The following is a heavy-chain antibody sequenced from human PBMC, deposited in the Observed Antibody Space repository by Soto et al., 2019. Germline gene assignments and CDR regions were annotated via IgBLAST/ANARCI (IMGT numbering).Heavy chain of an antibody. D-gene: IGHD3-22*01. CDR1: GYSISSGYY. CDR2: IYHGGST. CDR3: ARVGPWVPYYDDSSPYTFENWFDP. J-gene: IGHJ5*02. Sequence: SETLSLSCAVSGYSISSGYYWGWLRQPPGKGLEWIGGIYHGGSTYYNPSLNSRVTLSIDMTNNHVSLILNSVTAADTAVYYCARVGPWVPYYDDSSPYTFENWFDPWGQGTLVTVSS. V-gene: IGHV4-38-2*01.